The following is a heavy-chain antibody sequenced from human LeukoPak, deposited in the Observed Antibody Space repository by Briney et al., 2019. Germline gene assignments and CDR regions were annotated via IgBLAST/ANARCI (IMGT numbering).Heavy chain of an antibody. CDR3: ATTRGLWWFDP. Sequence: HPGGSLRLSCTASEFTFSSYEMNWVRQAPGKGLEWISYISSNGGAIYYADSVKGRFTISRDNAKNSLFLQMNSLRAEDTAVYYCATTRGLWWFDPWGQGTLVTVSS. CDR1: EFTFSSYE. J-gene: IGHJ5*02. D-gene: IGHD3/OR15-3a*01. V-gene: IGHV3-48*03. CDR2: ISSNGGAI.